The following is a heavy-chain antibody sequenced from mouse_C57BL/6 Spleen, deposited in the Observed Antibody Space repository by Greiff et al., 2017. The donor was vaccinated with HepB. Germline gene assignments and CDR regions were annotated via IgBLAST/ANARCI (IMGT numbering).Heavy chain of an antibody. V-gene: IGHV7-3*01. Sequence: DVKLVESGGGLVQPGGSLSLSCAASGFTFTDYYMSWVRQPPGKALEWLGFIRNKANGYTTEYSASVKGRFTISRDNSQSILYLQMNALRAEDSATYYCARYTGGNYFDYWGQGTTLTVSS. CDR1: GFTFTDYY. J-gene: IGHJ2*01. CDR3: ARYTGGNYFDY. CDR2: IRNKANGYTT.